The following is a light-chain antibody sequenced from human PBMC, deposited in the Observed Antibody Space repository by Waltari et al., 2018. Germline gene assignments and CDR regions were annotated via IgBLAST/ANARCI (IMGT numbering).Light chain of an antibody. CDR3: ASWDDSLNGHWV. V-gene: IGLV1-44*01. CDR2: RID. CDR1: ASNIGGNL. Sequence: QSVLTQPPSASGTPGQRVTISCSGSASNIGGNLVNWYQQLPGKAPKLLIYRIDKRPSGVPARFAGSKTGTSASLAISGLQSDDEADYFCASWDDSLNGHWVFGGGTKVTVL. J-gene: IGLJ3*02.